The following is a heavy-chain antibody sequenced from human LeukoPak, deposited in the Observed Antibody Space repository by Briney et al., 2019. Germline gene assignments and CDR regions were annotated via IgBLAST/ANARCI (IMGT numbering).Heavy chain of an antibody. CDR3: ARARYCSSTSCPSPYYYYYMDV. J-gene: IGHJ6*03. CDR1: GYSFTNYW. CDR2: IYPGDSDT. D-gene: IGHD2-2*01. V-gene: IGHV5-51*01. Sequence: GESLKISCKGSGYSFTNYWIGWVRQMPGKGLEWMGIIYPGDSDTRYSPSFQGQVTISADKSISTAYLQWSGLKASDTAMYYCARARYCSSTSCPSPYYYYYMDVWGKGTTVTVSS.